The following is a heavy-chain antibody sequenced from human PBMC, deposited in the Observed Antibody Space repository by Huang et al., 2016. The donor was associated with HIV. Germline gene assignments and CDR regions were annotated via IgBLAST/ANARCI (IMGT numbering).Heavy chain of an antibody. Sequence: QVQLVQSGAEVKKPGSSVKVSCKASGGTFSSYAISWVRQAPGPGLEWRGGIIPIFGTANYAQKFQGRVTITADESTSTAYMELSSLRSEDTAVYYCARVESRRYYDSSGYYYWGQGTLVTVSS. V-gene: IGHV1-69*01. CDR1: GGTFSSYA. J-gene: IGHJ4*02. D-gene: IGHD3-22*01. CDR3: ARVESRRYYDSSGYYY. CDR2: IIPIFGTA.